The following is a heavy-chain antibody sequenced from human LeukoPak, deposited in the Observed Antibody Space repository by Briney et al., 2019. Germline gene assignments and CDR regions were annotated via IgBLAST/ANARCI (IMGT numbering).Heavy chain of an antibody. Sequence: PGGSLRLSCAASGFTLGSYWMAWVRQAPGKELEWVATTKDDGSQKYYVDSVKGRFTISRDNAKSSLYLQMNSLEAEDTAVYYCAAIVVVITMGSPTDYWGQGTLVTVSS. V-gene: IGHV3-7*01. CDR3: AAIVVVITMGSPTDY. D-gene: IGHD3-22*01. J-gene: IGHJ4*02. CDR2: TKDDGSQK. CDR1: GFTLGSYW.